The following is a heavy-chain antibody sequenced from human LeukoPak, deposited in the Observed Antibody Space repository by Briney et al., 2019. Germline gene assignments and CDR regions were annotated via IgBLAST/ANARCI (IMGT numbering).Heavy chain of an antibody. J-gene: IGHJ6*02. Sequence: GGSLRLSCAASGFTVSSNFMNWVRQAPGEGLEWVSDYADSVKGRFTISRDNSKNTLYLQMNSLRAEDTAVYYCAKDNGWQQLSYYYYGMDVWGQGTTVTVSS. V-gene: IGHV3-66*03. D-gene: IGHD6-13*01. CDR1: GFTVSSNF. CDR3: AKDNGWQQLSYYYYGMDV.